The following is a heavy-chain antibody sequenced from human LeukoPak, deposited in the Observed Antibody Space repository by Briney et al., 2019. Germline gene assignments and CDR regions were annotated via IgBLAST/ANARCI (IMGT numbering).Heavy chain of an antibody. CDR1: GGSISSGGYS. J-gene: IGHJ3*02. V-gene: IGHV4-30-2*01. CDR3: ARAVTYYYDSSGYSSGAFDI. Sequence: SQTLSLTCAVSGGSISSGGYSCSWIRQPPGKGLEWIGYIYHSGSTYYNPSLKSRVTISVDRSKNQFSLKLSSVTAADTAVYYCARAVTYYYDSSGYSSGAFDIWGQGTMVTVSS. D-gene: IGHD3-22*01. CDR2: IYHSGST.